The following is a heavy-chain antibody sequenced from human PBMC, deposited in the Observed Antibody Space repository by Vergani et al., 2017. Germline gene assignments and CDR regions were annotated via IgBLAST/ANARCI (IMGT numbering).Heavy chain of an antibody. CDR3: ANSVIAGNVGVAYFGMDV. CDR2: IWYDGSKE. V-gene: IGHV3-30*02. Sequence: QVQLVESGGGVVQPGGSLRLSCAGSGFTLSSHAMHWVRQAPGKGLEWVAFIWYDGSKEYYADSVKGRFTISRDNSKNTLYLQMNNLRAADTAVYYCANSVIAGNVGVAYFGMDVWGRGTTVTVSS. J-gene: IGHJ6*02. CDR1: GFTLSSHA. D-gene: IGHD2/OR15-2a*01.